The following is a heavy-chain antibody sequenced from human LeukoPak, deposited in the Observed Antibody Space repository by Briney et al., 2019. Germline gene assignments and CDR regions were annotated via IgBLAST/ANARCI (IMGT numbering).Heavy chain of an antibody. J-gene: IGHJ4*02. CDR2: IRSKANSYAT. D-gene: IGHD1-1*01. CDR1: GFTFSGSA. V-gene: IGHV3-73*01. CDR3: TSGLSVRRSNNTPVDY. Sequence: GVLRLSCTASGFTFSGSAMHWVRQASGKGLEWVGRIRSKANSYATVYAASVKGRFTISRDDSNNTAYLQMNSLKTEDTAVYYCTSGLSVRRSNNTPVDYWGQGTLVTVSS.